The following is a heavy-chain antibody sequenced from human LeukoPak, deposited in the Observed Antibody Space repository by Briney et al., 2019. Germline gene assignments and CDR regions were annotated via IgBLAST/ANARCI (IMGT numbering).Heavy chain of an antibody. CDR1: GGSFSGYY. D-gene: IGHD3-22*01. CDR3: ARGRAYYDSSGYYYGY. J-gene: IGHJ4*02. CDR2: INHSGST. V-gene: IGHV4-34*01. Sequence: PSETLSLTSAVYGGSFSGYYWSWIRQPPGKGLEWIGEINHSGSTNYNPSLKSRVTISVDTSKNQFSLRLSSVTAADTAVYYCARGRAYYDSSGYYYGYWGQGTLVTVSS.